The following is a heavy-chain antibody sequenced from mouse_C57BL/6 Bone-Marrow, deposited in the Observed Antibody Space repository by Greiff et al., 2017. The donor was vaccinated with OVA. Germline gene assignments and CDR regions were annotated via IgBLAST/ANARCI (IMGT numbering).Heavy chain of an antibody. CDR2: ISDGGSYT. CDR3: ARDGRSPYDGYPWFAY. V-gene: IGHV5-4*01. Sequence: EVKLMESGGGLVKPGGSLKLSCAASGFTFSSYAMSWVRQTPEKRLEWVATISDGGSYTYYPDNVKGRFTISRDNAKNNLYLQMSHLKSEDTAMYYCARDGRSPYDGYPWFAYWGQGTLVTVSA. D-gene: IGHD2-3*01. CDR1: GFTFSSYA. J-gene: IGHJ3*01.